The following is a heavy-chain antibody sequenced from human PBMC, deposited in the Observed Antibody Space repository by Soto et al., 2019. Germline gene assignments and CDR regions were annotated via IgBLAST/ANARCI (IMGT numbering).Heavy chain of an antibody. CDR2: ILNSGST. D-gene: IGHD4-17*01. CDR1: GGSISSHY. J-gene: IGHJ4*02. V-gene: IGHV4-59*11. CDR3: ARGPDRSTVGY. Sequence: QVQLQESGPGLVKPSETLSLTCTVSGGSISSHYWSWIRQPPGKGLEWIGYILNSGSTNYNPSLKSRVTVPLNTSKNQFSLSLTSVTAADTAVYYGARGPDRSTVGYWGPGTPVTVSS.